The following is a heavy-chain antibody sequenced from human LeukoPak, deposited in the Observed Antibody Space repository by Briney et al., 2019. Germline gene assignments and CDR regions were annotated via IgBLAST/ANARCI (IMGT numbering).Heavy chain of an antibody. CDR1: GYTLTELS. D-gene: IGHD3-22*01. V-gene: IGHV1-24*01. CDR3: ARDPLVVITRYYYYYMDV. J-gene: IGHJ6*03. CDR2: FDPEDGET. Sequence: ASVKVSCKVSGYTLTELSMHWVRQAPGKGLEWMGGFDPEDGETIYAQKFQGRVTMTRDTSISTAYMELSRLRSDDTAVYYCARDPLVVITRYYYYYMDVWAKGPRSPSP.